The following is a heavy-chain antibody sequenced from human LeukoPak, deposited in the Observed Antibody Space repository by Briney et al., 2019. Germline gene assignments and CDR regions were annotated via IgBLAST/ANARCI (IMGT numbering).Heavy chain of an antibody. CDR1: GFTFSSYW. D-gene: IGHD3-22*01. V-gene: IGHV3-21*01. J-gene: IGHJ4*02. CDR3: ARENYYDSSGCDY. Sequence: PGGSLRLSCAASGFTFSSYWMHWVRQAPGKGLEWVSSISSSSSYIYYADSVKGRFTISRDNAKNSLYLQMNSLRAEDTAVYYCARENYYDSSGCDYWGQGTLVTVSS. CDR2: ISSSSSYI.